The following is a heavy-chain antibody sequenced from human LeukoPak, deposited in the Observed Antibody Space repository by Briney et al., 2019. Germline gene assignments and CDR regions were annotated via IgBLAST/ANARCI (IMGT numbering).Heavy chain of an antibody. V-gene: IGHV3-23*01. Sequence: GGTLRLSCAASGFTFSSYGMSWVRQAPGKGLEWVSAISGSGGSTYYADSVKGRFTISRDNSKNTLYLQMNSLRAEDTAVYYCAGDGGNGAFDYWGQGNLVTVSS. D-gene: IGHD4-23*01. CDR1: GFTFSSYG. CDR3: AGDGGNGAFDY. J-gene: IGHJ4*02. CDR2: ISGSGGST.